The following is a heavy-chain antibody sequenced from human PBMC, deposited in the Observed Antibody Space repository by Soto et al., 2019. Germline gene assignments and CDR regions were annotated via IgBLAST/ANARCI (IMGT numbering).Heavy chain of an antibody. CDR1: GFTFSSYS. J-gene: IGHJ6*02. Sequence: PGGSLRLSCAASGFTFSSYSMNWVRQAPGKGLEWVSSISSSSSYIYYADSVKGRFTISRDNAKNSLYLQMNSLRAEDTAVYYCARDLGTTGVGYYYYYYGMDVWGQGTTVTVSS. D-gene: IGHD1-1*01. V-gene: IGHV3-21*01. CDR2: ISSSSSYI. CDR3: ARDLGTTGVGYYYYYYGMDV.